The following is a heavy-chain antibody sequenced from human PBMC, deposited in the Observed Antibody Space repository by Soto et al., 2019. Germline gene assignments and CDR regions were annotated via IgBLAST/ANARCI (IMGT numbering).Heavy chain of an antibody. Sequence: EVQLVESGGDLVQSGGSLRLSCAASGFTVSSNYMSWVRQAPGKGLEWISIIYSAGNTYYADSVKGRFTISRDNSKNTLYLQMNSLGAEDTAVYYCARDFVVGGPTINYYYGMDVWGQGTTVTVSS. CDR1: GFTVSSNY. CDR3: ARDFVVGGPTINYYYGMDV. D-gene: IGHD1-26*01. J-gene: IGHJ6*02. CDR2: IYSAGNT. V-gene: IGHV3-66*01.